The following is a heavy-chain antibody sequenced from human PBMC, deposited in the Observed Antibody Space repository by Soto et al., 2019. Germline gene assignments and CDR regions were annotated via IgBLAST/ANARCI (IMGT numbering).Heavy chain of an antibody. CDR1: GFTFSSYA. Sequence: GGSLRLSCAASGFTFSSYAMSWVRQAPGKGLEWVSAISGSGGSTYYADSVKGRFTISRDNSKNTLYLQMNSLRAEDTAVYYCAKQKNYPGIAAAGTGAFDIWGQGTMVTVS. J-gene: IGHJ3*02. CDR3: AKQKNYPGIAAAGTGAFDI. CDR2: ISGSGGST. D-gene: IGHD6-13*01. V-gene: IGHV3-23*01.